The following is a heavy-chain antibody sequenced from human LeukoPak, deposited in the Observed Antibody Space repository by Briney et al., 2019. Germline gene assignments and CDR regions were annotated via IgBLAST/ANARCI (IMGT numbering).Heavy chain of an antibody. D-gene: IGHD1-20*01. CDR3: ARNHNCNFDY. CDR1: GGSFSSYY. J-gene: IGHJ4*02. V-gene: IGHV4-34*01. Sequence: SETLSLTCAFYGGSFSSYYSTWIRQPPGKGLEWIGEINHSGSTNYNPSLESRVIILKDPSKNQFSLQLGSVTAAVTAVYYCARNHNCNFDYWGQGSLVPVSS. CDR2: INHSGST.